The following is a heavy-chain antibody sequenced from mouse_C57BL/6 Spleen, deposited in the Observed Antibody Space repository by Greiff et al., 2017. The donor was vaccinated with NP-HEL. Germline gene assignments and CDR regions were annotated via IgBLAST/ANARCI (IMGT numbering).Heavy chain of an antibody. V-gene: IGHV1-39*01. J-gene: IGHJ2*01. CDR1: GYSFTDYN. Sequence: EVKLVESGPELVKPGASVKISCKASGYSFTDYNMNWVKQSNGKSLEWIGVINPNYGTTSYNQKFKGKATLTVDQSSSTAYMQLNSLTSEDSAVYYCARNYGSSYYFDYWGQGTTLTVSS. CDR2: INPNYGTT. CDR3: ARNYGSSYYFDY. D-gene: IGHD1-1*01.